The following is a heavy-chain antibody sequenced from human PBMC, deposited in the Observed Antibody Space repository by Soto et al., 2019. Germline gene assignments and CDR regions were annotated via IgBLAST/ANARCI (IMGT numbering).Heavy chain of an antibody. J-gene: IGHJ4*02. V-gene: IGHV1-3*01. CDR2: INAGNGNT. CDR1: GYTFTSYG. D-gene: IGHD2-21*02. CDR3: ARDGLPLDS. Sequence: ASVKVPCKASGYTFTSYGISWVRQAPGQGLEWMGWINAGNGNTKYSQKFQGRVTITRDTSASTAYMELSSLRSEDTAVYYCARDGLPLDSWGQGILVTVSS.